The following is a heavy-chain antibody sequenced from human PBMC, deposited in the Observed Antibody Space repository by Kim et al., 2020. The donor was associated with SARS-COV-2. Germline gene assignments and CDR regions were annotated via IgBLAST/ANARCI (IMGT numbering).Heavy chain of an antibody. Sequence: GGSLRLSCAASGFTFSNYAMSWVRQAPGKGLEWVSGISGSGSTIYYADSVKGRFTISRDNSKNTLYLQMNSLRAEDTAVYFCAKSRYPTSSTSFDYWGQGTLVTVSS. V-gene: IGHV3-23*01. D-gene: IGHD6-6*01. CDR3: AKSRYPTSSTSFDY. J-gene: IGHJ4*02. CDR2: ISGSGSTI. CDR1: GFTFSNYA.